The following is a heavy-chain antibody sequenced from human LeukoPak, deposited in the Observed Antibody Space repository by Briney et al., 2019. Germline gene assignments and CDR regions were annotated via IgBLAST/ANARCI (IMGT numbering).Heavy chain of an antibody. CDR3: ARVEGSGSYYSNWFDP. Sequence: SSETLSLTCAVSGGSISCGGYSWSWIRQPPGKGLEWIGYIYHSGSTYYNPSLKSRVTISVDRSKNQFSLKLSSVTAADTAVYYCARVEGSGSYYSNWFDPWGQGTLVTVSS. CDR1: GGSISCGGYS. V-gene: IGHV4-30-2*01. D-gene: IGHD3-10*01. J-gene: IGHJ5*02. CDR2: IYHSGST.